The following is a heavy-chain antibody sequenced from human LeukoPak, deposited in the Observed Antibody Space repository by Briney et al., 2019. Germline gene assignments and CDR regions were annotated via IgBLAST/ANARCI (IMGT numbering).Heavy chain of an antibody. D-gene: IGHD6-19*01. Sequence: PGGSLRLSCAASGFTFSSFAMSWVRQAPGKGLDWVSSISGSGAGTYYADSVKGRFTISRDKSKNTLYLQMNSLRAEDTAVYYCAKSIAVAFYSWGQGTLVTVSS. CDR2: ISGSGAGT. CDR1: GFTFSSFA. V-gene: IGHV3-23*01. J-gene: IGHJ4*02. CDR3: AKSIAVAFYS.